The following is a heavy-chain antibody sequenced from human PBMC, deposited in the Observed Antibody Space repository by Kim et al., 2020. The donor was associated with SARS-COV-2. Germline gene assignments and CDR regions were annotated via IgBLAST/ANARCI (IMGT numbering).Heavy chain of an antibody. Sequence: GGSLRLSCAASGFTFSSYAMSWVRQAPGKGLEWVSAIGGGGDRTYYPDSVKGRFTISRDNSKNTLYLQMDSLSAGDTAVYYCAKKSGGPIAVAGYFDYWGQGTLVTVSS. CDR1: GFTFSSYA. CDR3: AKKSGGPIAVAGYFDY. J-gene: IGHJ4*02. V-gene: IGHV3-23*01. D-gene: IGHD6-19*01. CDR2: IGGGGDRT.